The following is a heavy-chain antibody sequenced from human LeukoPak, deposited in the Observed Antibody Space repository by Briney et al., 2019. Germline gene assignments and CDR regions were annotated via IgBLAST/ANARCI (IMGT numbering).Heavy chain of an antibody. CDR3: ARSPEEVDGFDI. V-gene: IGHV3-74*01. CDR1: GFTFSSYW. J-gene: IGHJ3*02. CDR2: INSDGSST. Sequence: PGGSLRLSCAASGFTFSSYWMYWVRQAPEKGLVWVSSINSDGSSTSYADSVKGRCSISRDNAKNTLYLQMNSLRAEDTAVYYCARSPEEVDGFDIWGQGTMVTVSS.